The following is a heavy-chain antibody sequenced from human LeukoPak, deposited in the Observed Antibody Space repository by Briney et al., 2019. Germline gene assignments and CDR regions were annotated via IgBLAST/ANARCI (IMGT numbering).Heavy chain of an antibody. CDR2: ITAYNGNT. V-gene: IGHV1-18*01. CDR1: GYTFTSYG. D-gene: IGHD3-10*01. Sequence: GASVKVSCKPSGYTFTSYGISWVRQAPGQGLEWMGWITAYNGNTKFAQKFQGRLTMTSDTSTSTAYMELRSLRSDDTAVYFCATGDMVRGVTSFWFDPWGQGTLVTVSS. J-gene: IGHJ5*02. CDR3: ATGDMVRGVTSFWFDP.